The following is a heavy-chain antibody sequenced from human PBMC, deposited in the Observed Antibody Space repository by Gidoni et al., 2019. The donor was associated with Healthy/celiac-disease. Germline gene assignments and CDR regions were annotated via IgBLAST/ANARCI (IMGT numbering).Heavy chain of an antibody. CDR3: AKDSLGSGYSYGTHFDY. Sequence: QVQLVESGGGVVQPGRSLRLSCAASGFTFSSYGMHWVRQAPGKGLEWVAVISYDGSNKYYADSVKGRFTISRDNFKNTLYLQMNSLRAEDTAVYYCAKDSLGSGYSYGTHFDYWGQGTLVTVSS. D-gene: IGHD5-18*01. J-gene: IGHJ4*02. CDR1: GFTFSSYG. V-gene: IGHV3-30*18. CDR2: ISYDGSNK.